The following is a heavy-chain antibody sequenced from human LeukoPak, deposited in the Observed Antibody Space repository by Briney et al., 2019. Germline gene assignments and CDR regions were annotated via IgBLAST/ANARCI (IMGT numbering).Heavy chain of an antibody. CDR1: GFTFSSYS. CDR3: ARVSRWKYSYGPYYYYYYMDV. D-gene: IGHD5-18*01. V-gene: IGHV3-21*01. CDR2: ISSSGAKT. Sequence: GGSLRLSCAASGFTFSSYSMNWVRQAPGKGLQWVSSISSSGAKTYYADSVKGRVTISRDNAKNSYYLEMNSLVAEDTAVYYCARVSRWKYSYGPYYYYYYMDVWGKGTTVTVSS. J-gene: IGHJ6*03.